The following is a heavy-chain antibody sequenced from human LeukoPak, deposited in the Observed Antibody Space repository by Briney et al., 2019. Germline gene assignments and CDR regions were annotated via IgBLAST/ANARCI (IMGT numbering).Heavy chain of an antibody. CDR3: ARVGPPRRDHYYPSSGDYLPVFEI. Sequence: SVKVSCKVSGTTFGLSAISWVRQAPGQGLQWMGGSIPIFSRADYAQRFQDRVTISWDASTGTDYMELRSLTFEDTAVYYCARVGPPRRDHYYPSSGDYLPVFEIWGHGTMVTVSS. CDR1: GTTFGLSA. J-gene: IGHJ3*02. D-gene: IGHD3-22*01. CDR2: SIPIFSRA. V-gene: IGHV1-69*01.